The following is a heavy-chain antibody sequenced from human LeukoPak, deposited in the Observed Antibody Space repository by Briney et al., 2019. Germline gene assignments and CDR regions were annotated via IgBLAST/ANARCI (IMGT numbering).Heavy chain of an antibody. CDR2: VYYSGST. J-gene: IGHJ3*02. D-gene: IGHD3-16*01. CDR1: GGSISSYF. CDR3: ARVLDLSKRGLDAFDI. V-gene: IGHV4-59*01. Sequence: SETLSLTCTVSGGSISSYFWSWIRQPPGKGLEWIGYVYYSGSTNYNPSLKSRVTISVDTSKKQFSLKLSSATAADTAAYYCARVLDLSKRGLDAFDIWGQGTMVTVSS.